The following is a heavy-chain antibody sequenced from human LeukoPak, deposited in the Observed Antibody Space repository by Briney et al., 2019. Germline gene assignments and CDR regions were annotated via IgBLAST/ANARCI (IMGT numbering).Heavy chain of an antibody. V-gene: IGHV1-69*05. D-gene: IGHD2-15*01. CDR1: GGTFSSYA. J-gene: IGHJ1*01. CDR3: ARGCSGGSCYSAEYFQH. Sequence: SVKVSCKXSGGTFSSYAISWVRQAPGQGLEWMGGIIPIFGTANYAQKFQGRVTITTDESTSTAYMELSSLRSEDTAVYYCARGCSGGSCYSAEYFQHWGQGTLVTVSS. CDR2: IIPIFGTA.